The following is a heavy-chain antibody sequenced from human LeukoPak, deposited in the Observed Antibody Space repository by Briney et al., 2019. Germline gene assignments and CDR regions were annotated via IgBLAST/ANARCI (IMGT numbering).Heavy chain of an antibody. V-gene: IGHV3-7*03. J-gene: IGHJ6*02. D-gene: IGHD3-10*01. CDR3: ARVVGGSGSYYKDYYGMDV. CDR2: IKQDGSEK. CDR1: GFTFSSYW. Sequence: AGGSLGLSCAASGFTFSSYWMSWVRQAPGKGLEWVANIKQDGSEKYYVDSVKGRFTISRDNAKNSLYLQMNSLRAEDTAVYYCARVVGGSGSYYKDYYGMDVWGQGTTVTVSS.